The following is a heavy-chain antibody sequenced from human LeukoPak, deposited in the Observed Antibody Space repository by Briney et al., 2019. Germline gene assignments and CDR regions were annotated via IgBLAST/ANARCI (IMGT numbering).Heavy chain of an antibody. CDR2: INPSGGST. D-gene: IGHD1-26*01. CDR1: GYTFTGYY. V-gene: IGHV1-46*01. CDR3: AIPGSPGGGFDY. J-gene: IGHJ4*02. Sequence: ASVKVSCKASGYTFTGYYMHWVRQAPGQGLEWMGIINPSGGSTSYAQKFQGRVTMTEDTSTDTAYMELSSLRSEDTAVYYCAIPGSPGGGFDYWGQGTLVTVSS.